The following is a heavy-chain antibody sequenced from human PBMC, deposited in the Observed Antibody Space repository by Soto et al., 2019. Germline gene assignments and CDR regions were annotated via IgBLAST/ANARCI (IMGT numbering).Heavy chain of an antibody. CDR3: ARARATIAAAAVFDC. CDR2: VYRTGST. D-gene: IGHD6-13*01. Sequence: SETMSLTCAVSGGSLSTSNWWSWVRTPPGKGLEWIGEVYRTGSTNYNPSLESRLTISVDKSKNQFSLKLTSVTAADTAVYYCARARATIAAAAVFDCWGQGTLVTVSS. CDR1: GGSLSTSNW. V-gene: IGHV4-4*02. J-gene: IGHJ4*02.